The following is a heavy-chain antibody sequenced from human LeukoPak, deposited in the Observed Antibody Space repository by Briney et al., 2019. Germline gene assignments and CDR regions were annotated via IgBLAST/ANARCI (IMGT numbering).Heavy chain of an antibody. V-gene: IGHV4-39*01. CDR3: ARVYVGSGSYPDVRETYYYYMDV. CDR2: IYYTGST. CDR1: GGSISSSSYY. Sequence: SETLSLTCTVSGGSISSSSYYWGWIRQPPGKGLEWIGNIYYTGSTYYNPSLKSRVTISVETSKNQFSLKLTSVTAADTAVYYCARVYVGSGSYPDVRETYYYYMDVWGKGTTVTISS. D-gene: IGHD3-10*01. J-gene: IGHJ6*03.